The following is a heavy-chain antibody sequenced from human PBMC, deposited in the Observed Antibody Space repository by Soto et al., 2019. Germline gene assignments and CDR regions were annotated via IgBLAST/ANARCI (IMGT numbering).Heavy chain of an antibody. Sequence: GGSLRLSCAASGFTFSSYAMHWVRQSPGKGLEWVAVISYDGSNKYYADSVKGRFTISRDNSKNTLYLQMNSLRAEDTAVYYCASEQLAVLRGVLDYWGQGTLVTVSS. V-gene: IGHV3-30-3*01. CDR3: ASEQLAVLRGVLDY. CDR2: ISYDGSNK. D-gene: IGHD1-1*01. CDR1: GFTFSSYA. J-gene: IGHJ4*02.